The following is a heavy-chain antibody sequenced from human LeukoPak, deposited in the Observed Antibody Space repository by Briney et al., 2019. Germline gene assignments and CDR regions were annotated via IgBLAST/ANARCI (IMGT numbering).Heavy chain of an antibody. CDR2: IWSDGSKT. CDR3: AKDKGVRYFDY. J-gene: IGHJ4*02. V-gene: IGHV3-33*06. D-gene: IGHD3-10*01. CDR1: GLSFSNSG. Sequence: GGSLRLYCAASGLSFSNSGMHWVRQAPGKGLEWVAMIWSDGSKTYYADSVKGRFTISRDNSKNTVYLQMNSLRAEDTAVYYCAKDKGVRYFDYWGQGTLVTVSS.